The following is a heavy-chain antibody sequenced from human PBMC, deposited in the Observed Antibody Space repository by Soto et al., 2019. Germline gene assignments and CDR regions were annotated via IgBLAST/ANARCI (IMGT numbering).Heavy chain of an antibody. D-gene: IGHD3-22*01. V-gene: IGHV1-69*13. Sequence: SVKVSCKASGGTFSSYAISWVRQAPGQGLEWMGGIIPIFGTANYAQKFQGRVTITADESTSTAYMELSSLRSEDTAVYYCASIDSSGYYPRSYYYGMDVWGQGTTVTVSS. CDR1: GGTFSSYA. CDR3: ASIDSSGYYPRSYYYGMDV. CDR2: IIPIFGTA. J-gene: IGHJ6*02.